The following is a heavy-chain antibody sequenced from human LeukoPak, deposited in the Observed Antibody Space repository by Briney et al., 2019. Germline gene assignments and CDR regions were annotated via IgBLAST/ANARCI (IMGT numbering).Heavy chain of an antibody. CDR2: MSPNSGNT. J-gene: IGHJ4*02. CDR3: TVGPPNWGFDY. Sequence: ASVKVSCKASRYTFTSHDINWVRQATGQGFEWMGWMSPNSGNTSYAQRFQGRVAMTRNTSISTAYMELSSLRSEDTAVYYCTVGPPNWGFDYWGQGTLVTVSS. D-gene: IGHD7-27*01. CDR1: RYTFTSHD. V-gene: IGHV1-8*01.